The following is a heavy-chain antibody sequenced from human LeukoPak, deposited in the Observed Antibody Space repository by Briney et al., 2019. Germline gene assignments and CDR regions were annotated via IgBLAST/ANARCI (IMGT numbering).Heavy chain of an antibody. Sequence: GGSLRLSCAASGFTFSTYGMSWGRQAPGEGLDWGSGISGRGDNTYYPDSVKGRFTISRDNAKNSLYLQMTSLRAEDTAVSYCARGGELRSGVKAAFDIWGQGTMVTVSS. CDR2: ISGRGDNT. D-gene: IGHD3-3*01. V-gene: IGHV3-21*01. J-gene: IGHJ3*02. CDR1: GFTFSTYG. CDR3: ARGGELRSGVKAAFDI.